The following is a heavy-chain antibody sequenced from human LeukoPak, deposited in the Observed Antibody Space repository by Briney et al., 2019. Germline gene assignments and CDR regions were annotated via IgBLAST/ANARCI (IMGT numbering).Heavy chain of an antibody. CDR1: GGTFSSYA. CDR2: IIPILGIA. J-gene: IGHJ4*02. CDR3: ARDRDYYDSSGLYDY. Sequence: SVKVSCKASGGTFSSYAISWVRQAPGQGLEWMGRIIPILGIANYAQKFQGRVTITADKSTSTAYMELSSLRSEDTAVYHCARDRDYYDSSGLYDYWGQGTLVTVSS. D-gene: IGHD3-22*01. V-gene: IGHV1-69*04.